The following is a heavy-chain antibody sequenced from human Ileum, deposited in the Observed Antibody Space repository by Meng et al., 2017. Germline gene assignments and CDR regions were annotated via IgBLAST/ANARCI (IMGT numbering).Heavy chain of an antibody. CDR1: GFTFSTYC. J-gene: IGHJ6*02. CDR3: ARAVPNHYGLDV. CDR2: ITSNGGTS. V-gene: IGHV3-74*01. Sequence: GGSLRLSCVASGFTFSTYCMHWVRQAPGKGLVWVSRITSNGGTSNYADSGKGRFTISRDNAKNTLYLELNSLRAEDTAVYYCARAVPNHYGLDVWGQGTTVTVSS.